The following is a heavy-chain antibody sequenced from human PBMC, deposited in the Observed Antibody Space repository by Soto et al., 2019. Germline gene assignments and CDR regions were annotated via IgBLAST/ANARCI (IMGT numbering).Heavy chain of an antibody. V-gene: IGHV1-2*02. CDR3: ARGNIVVVEAAKFDP. CDR1: GYTFTGYY. D-gene: IGHD2-15*01. Sequence: ASVKVSCKASGYTFTGYYMHWVRQAPGQGLEWMGWINPNSGGTNYAQKFQGRVTMTRDTSISTAYMELSRLRSDDTAVYYCARGNIVVVEAAKFDPWGQGTLVTVSS. J-gene: IGHJ5*02. CDR2: INPNSGGT.